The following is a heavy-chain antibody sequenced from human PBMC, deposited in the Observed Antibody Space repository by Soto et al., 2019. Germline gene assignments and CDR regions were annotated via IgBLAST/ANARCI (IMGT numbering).Heavy chain of an antibody. CDR3: ARDQLWYYYDSSGSPRSDYFDY. CDR2: ISAYNGNT. V-gene: IGHV1-18*01. CDR1: GYTFTSYG. D-gene: IGHD3-22*01. Sequence: ASVKVSCKASGYTFTSYGISWVRQAPGQGLEWMGWISAYNGNTNYAQKLQGRVTMTTDTSTSTAYMELRSLRSDDTAVYYCARDQLWYYYDSSGSPRSDYFDYWGQGTLVTLSS. J-gene: IGHJ4*02.